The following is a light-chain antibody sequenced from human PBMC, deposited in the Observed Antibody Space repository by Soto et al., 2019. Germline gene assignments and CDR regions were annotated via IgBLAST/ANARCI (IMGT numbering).Light chain of an antibody. Sequence: QSALTQPASVSGSPGQSITISCTGTSSDVGGYNYVSWYQQHPGKAPKLMIYDVDNRPSWVSNRFSGSKSGNTASLTISGLQAEDEADYYCSSYTSSSTGVFGTGTKVTVL. CDR3: SSYTSSSTGV. J-gene: IGLJ1*01. CDR1: SSDVGGYNY. CDR2: DVD. V-gene: IGLV2-14*01.